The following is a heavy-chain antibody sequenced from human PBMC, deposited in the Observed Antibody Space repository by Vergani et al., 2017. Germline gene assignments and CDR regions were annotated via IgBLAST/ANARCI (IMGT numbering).Heavy chain of an antibody. CDR3: VRGRRPEVVSIFDY. CDR2: IWFDGDNK. CDR1: GFTFRNHG. D-gene: IGHD4-23*01. Sequence: QVQLVESGGGVVQPGKSLRLSCAASGFTFRNHGMHWVRQAPGKGPEWVAVIWFDGDNKYYADSVKGRFTIARDNSKNTVFLQMNSLRAEDTAVYYCVRGRRPEVVSIFDYWSRGSLVTVSS. V-gene: IGHV3-33*01. J-gene: IGHJ4*02.